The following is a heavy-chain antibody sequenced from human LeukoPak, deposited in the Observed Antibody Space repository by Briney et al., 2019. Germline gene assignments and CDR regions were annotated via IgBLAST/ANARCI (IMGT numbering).Heavy chain of an antibody. CDR2: INAGNGNT. Sequence: GASVKVSCKASGYTFTSYAMHWVRQAPGQRLEWMGWINAGNGNTKYSQKFQGRVTITKDTSASTAYMELSSLRSEDTAVYYCARADSSGYYYVYWGQGTLVTVPS. J-gene: IGHJ4*02. CDR1: GYTFTSYA. D-gene: IGHD3-22*01. CDR3: ARADSSGYYYVY. V-gene: IGHV1-3*01.